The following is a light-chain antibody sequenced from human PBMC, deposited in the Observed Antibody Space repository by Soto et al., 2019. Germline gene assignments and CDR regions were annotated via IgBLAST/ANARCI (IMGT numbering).Light chain of an antibody. Sequence: EIVMTQSPATLSVSPGERATLSCRASQSVNSNLAWYQQKPGHSPRLLIYGASTRVTGIPARFSGSGSGTEFTLTISSLQSEDFAIYYCQQHNSWPPVFGQGTKLGIK. CDR1: QSVNSN. V-gene: IGKV3-15*01. CDR3: QQHNSWPPV. J-gene: IGKJ2*01. CDR2: GAS.